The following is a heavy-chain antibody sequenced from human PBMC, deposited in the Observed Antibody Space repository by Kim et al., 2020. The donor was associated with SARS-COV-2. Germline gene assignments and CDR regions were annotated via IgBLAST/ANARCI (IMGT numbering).Heavy chain of an antibody. J-gene: IGHJ6*01. V-gene: IGHV3-30*18. CDR1: GFTFSSYG. CDR2: IVGDGRER. CDR3: AKSAGVPGTTHYYDIDV. Sequence: GGSLRLSCAASGFTFSSYGMHWIRQAPGKGLEGVAVIVGDGRERFYADSVKGRFTISRDNSKSTLFLQMNNLGAEDTAVYFCAKSAGVPGTTHYYDIDV. D-gene: IGHD6-19*01.